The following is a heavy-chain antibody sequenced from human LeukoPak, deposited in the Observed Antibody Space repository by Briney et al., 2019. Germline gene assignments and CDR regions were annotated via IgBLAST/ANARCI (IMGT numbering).Heavy chain of an antibody. D-gene: IGHD2-2*02. Sequence: PGGSLRLSCAASGFTFSDHYMDWVRQAPGKGLEWVGRTRNKANSYTTEYAASVTGRFTISRDDSKNSLYLQMNSLKTEDTAVYYCARETHCSSTSCYRIDAFDIWGQGTMVTVSS. CDR1: GFTFSDHY. V-gene: IGHV3-72*01. CDR3: ARETHCSSTSCYRIDAFDI. CDR2: TRNKANSYTT. J-gene: IGHJ3*02.